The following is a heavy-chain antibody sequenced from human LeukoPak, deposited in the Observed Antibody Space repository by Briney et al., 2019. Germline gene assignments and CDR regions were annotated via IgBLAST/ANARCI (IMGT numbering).Heavy chain of an antibody. CDR3: ARGKGYFDY. Sequence: SETLSLTCTVSGGSISSYYWSWLRQPPGKGLEWTGYIYYSGSTNYNPSLKSRVTISVDTSKNQFSLNLKSVTAADTAVYYCARGKGYFDYWGQGTLVTVSS. CDR1: GGSISSYY. J-gene: IGHJ4*02. V-gene: IGHV4-59*01. CDR2: IYYSGST.